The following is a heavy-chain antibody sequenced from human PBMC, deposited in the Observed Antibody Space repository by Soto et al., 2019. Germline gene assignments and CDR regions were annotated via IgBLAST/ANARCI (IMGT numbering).Heavy chain of an antibody. CDR3: ARIGGKYTGYESYYYYYYMDV. J-gene: IGHJ6*03. Sequence: GGSLRLSCAASGFTFSDYYISWIRQAPGKGLEWVSYISSSGSTIYYADSVKGRFTISRDNAKNSLYLQMNSLRAEDTAVYYCARIGGKYTGYESYYYYYYMDVWGKGTTVTVSS. D-gene: IGHD5-12*01. V-gene: IGHV3-11*01. CDR2: ISSSGSTI. CDR1: GFTFSDYY.